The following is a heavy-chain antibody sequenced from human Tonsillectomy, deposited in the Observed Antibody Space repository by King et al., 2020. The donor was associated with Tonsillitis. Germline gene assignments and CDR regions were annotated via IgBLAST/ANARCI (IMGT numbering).Heavy chain of an antibody. Sequence: QLVQSGGGLVQPGGSLRLSCAASGFTFSSYWMSWVRQAPGKGLEWVANIKQDGSEKYYVDSVKGRFTISRDNAKNSLYLQMNSLRAEDTAVYYCAREGGSLWFGELLPNYYYYYGMDVWGQRTTVTVSS. J-gene: IGHJ6*02. CDR1: GFTFSSYW. V-gene: IGHV3-7*03. CDR3: AREGGSLWFGELLPNYYYYYGMDV. D-gene: IGHD3-10*01. CDR2: IKQDGSEK.